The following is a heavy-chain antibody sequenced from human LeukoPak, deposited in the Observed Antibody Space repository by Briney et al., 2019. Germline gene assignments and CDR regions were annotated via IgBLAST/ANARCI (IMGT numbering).Heavy chain of an antibody. CDR1: GFTFDDYA. D-gene: IGHD5-24*01. V-gene: IGHV3-9*01. CDR2: ISWNSGSI. Sequence: GGSLRLSCAASGFTFDDYAMHWVRQAPGKGLEWVSGISWNSGSIGYADSVKGRFTISRDNSKNTLYLQMNSLRAEDTAVYYCARDLRWHDYWGQGTLVTVSS. CDR3: ARDLRWHDY. J-gene: IGHJ4*02.